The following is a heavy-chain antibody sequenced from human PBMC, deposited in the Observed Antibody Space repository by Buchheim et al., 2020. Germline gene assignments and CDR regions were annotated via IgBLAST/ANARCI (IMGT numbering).Heavy chain of an antibody. CDR2: INHSGST. D-gene: IGHD1-26*01. J-gene: IGHJ4*02. CDR1: GATFRGYY. V-gene: IGHV4-34*01. Sequence: QVQLQQWGAGLLKPSETLSLTCAVFGATFRGYYWGWVRQPPGTGLEWIGEINHSGSTTSNSYLKSRVTVSLDTSNNQFSFKLSSVTAADTALYYCSRGYSQISWGQGTL. CDR3: SRGYSQIS.